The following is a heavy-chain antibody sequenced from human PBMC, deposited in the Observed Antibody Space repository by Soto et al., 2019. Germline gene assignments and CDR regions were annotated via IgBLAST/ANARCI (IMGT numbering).Heavy chain of an antibody. Sequence: SETLSLTCAVYGGSFSGYFWSWIRQPPGKGLEWIGEINHSGSTYYNPSLKSRVTISVDTSKNQFSLKLSSVVAADTAVYYCARDYCSSASCHFYFDYWGQGALVTVSS. V-gene: IGHV4-34*01. CDR1: GGSFSGYF. J-gene: IGHJ4*02. D-gene: IGHD2-2*01. CDR3: ARDYCSSASCHFYFDY. CDR2: INHSGST.